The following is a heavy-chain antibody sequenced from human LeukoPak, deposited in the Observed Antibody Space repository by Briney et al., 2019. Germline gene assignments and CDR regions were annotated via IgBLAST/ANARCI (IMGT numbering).Heavy chain of an antibody. CDR3: ARGPYGGDWFDP. CDR2: MNPNSGNT. D-gene: IGHD3-10*01. CDR1: GYTFTSYD. V-gene: IGHV1-8*01. Sequence: ASVKVSCKASGYTFTSYDINWVRQATGQGLEWMGWMNPNSGNTGYAQKFQGRVTMTRNTSISTAYMELSSLISEDTAVYYCARGPYGGDWFDPWGQGTLVTVSS. J-gene: IGHJ5*02.